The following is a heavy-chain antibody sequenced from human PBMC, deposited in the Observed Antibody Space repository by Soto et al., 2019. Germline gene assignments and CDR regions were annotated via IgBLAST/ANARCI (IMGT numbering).Heavy chain of an antibody. J-gene: IGHJ4*02. D-gene: IGHD7-27*01. V-gene: IGHV3-23*01. CDR1: GFTFSSYA. CDR2: ISGSGGST. CDR3: APTTNWGSGATVY. Sequence: GSLRLSCAASGFTFSSYAMSWVRQAPGKGLEWVSAISGSGGSTYYADSVKGRFTISRDNSKNTLYLQMNSLRAEDTAVYYCAPTTNWGSGATVYWGQGTLVTVSS.